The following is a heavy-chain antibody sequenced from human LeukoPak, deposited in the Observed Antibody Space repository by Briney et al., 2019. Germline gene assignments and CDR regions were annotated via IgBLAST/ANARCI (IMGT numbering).Heavy chain of an antibody. V-gene: IGHV4-39*01. J-gene: IGHJ5*02. CDR3: TRRIVVVINWIDH. D-gene: IGHD3-22*01. Sequence: SETLSLTCTVSGDSISSNRYYWGWIRQPPGKGLEWIGSIYYSGSTYYNPSLKSRVTISVDTSKNQFSLNLSSVTAADTAVYYCTRRIVVVINWIDHWGQGTLVTVSS. CDR2: IYYSGST. CDR1: GDSISSNRYY.